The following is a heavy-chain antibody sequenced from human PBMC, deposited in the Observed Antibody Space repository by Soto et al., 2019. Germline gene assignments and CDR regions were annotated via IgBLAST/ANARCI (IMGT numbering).Heavy chain of an antibody. D-gene: IGHD6-19*01. V-gene: IGHV3-23*01. CDR1: GFTFSSYA. CDR3: AKDRSSSGWTLAGF. CDR2: ISGSGGST. Sequence: LRLSCAASGFTFSSYAMSWVRQAPGKGLEWVSAISGSGGSTYYADSVKGRFTISRDNSKNTLYLQMNSLRAEDTAVYYCAKDRSSSGWTLAGFWGQGTLVTVSS. J-gene: IGHJ4*02.